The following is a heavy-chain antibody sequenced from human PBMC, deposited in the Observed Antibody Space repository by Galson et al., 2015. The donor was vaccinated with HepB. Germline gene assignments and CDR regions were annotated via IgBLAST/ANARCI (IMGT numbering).Heavy chain of an antibody. CDR1: GDSVSSNSAA. J-gene: IGHJ4*02. V-gene: IGHV6-1*01. CDR3: ARTYYYGSGSYYLFDY. Sequence: CAISGDSVSSNSAAWSWIRQSPSRGLEWLGRTYYRSKWYNDYAVSVKSRITINPDTSKNQFSLQLNSVTPEDTAVYYCARTYYYGSGSYYLFDYWGQGTLVTVSS. D-gene: IGHD3-10*01. CDR2: TYYRSKWYN.